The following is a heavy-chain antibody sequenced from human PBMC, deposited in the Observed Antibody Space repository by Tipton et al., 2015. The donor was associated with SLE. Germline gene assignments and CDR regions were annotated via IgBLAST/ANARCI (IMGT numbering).Heavy chain of an antibody. Sequence: SLRLSCAGSGFTFSSHAMHWVRQAPGKGLEWVAVVSYDGSNKFYADSVKGRFIISRDNSKNTLYLQMHSLRTGDTAVYYCARHRELAYFDHWGQGSLVTVSP. CDR2: VSYDGSNK. V-gene: IGHV3-30*04. J-gene: IGHJ4*02. D-gene: IGHD1-7*01. CDR1: GFTFSSHA. CDR3: ARHRELAYFDH.